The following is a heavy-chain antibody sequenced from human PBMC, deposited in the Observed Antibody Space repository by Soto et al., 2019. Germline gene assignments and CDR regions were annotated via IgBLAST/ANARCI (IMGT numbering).Heavy chain of an antibody. D-gene: IGHD3-16*01. J-gene: IGHJ6*02. CDR2: ISWDGGST. CDR3: AKDIRSDPTWGSLYYGMDV. CDR1: GFTFDDYT. V-gene: IGHV3-43*01. Sequence: PGGSLRLSCAASGFTFDDYTMHWVRQAPGQGLEWVSLISWDGGSTYYADSVKGRFTISRDNSKNSLYLQMNSLRTEDTALYYCAKDIRSDPTWGSLYYGMDVWGQGTTVTVSS.